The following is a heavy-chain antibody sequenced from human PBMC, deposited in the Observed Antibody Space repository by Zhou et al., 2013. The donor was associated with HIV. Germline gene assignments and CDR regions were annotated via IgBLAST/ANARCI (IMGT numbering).Heavy chain of an antibody. D-gene: IGHD1-26*01. J-gene: IGHJ6*02. Sequence: VQLVQSGAEVKKPGASVKVSCKASGYTFTTYGVSWVRQAPGQGLEWMGWISTYNGNTNYAQKLQGRVTMTTDTSTNTAYMELRSLRSDDTAVYYCARDESGSSSYYGMDVWGQGTTVTVSS. CDR1: GYTFTTYG. V-gene: IGHV1-18*01. CDR2: ISTYNGNT. CDR3: ARDESGSSSYYGMDV.